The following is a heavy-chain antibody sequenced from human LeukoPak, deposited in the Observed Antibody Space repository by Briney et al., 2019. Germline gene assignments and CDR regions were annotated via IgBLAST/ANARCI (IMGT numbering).Heavy chain of an antibody. Sequence: SVKVSCKASGYTFTGYYMHWVRQAPGQGLEWMGWINPNSGGTHYARKFQGRVTMTRDTSMSTAYMELSRLRSDDTAVYYCARDSPSLYCGGDCSSRYFDLWGRGTLVTVSS. CDR3: ARDSPSLYCGGDCSSRYFDL. CDR1: GYTFTGYY. D-gene: IGHD2-21*01. J-gene: IGHJ2*01. V-gene: IGHV1-2*02. CDR2: INPNSGGT.